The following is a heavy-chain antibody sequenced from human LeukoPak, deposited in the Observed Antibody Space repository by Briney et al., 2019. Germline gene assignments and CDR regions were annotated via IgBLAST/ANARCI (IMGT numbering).Heavy chain of an antibody. CDR1: GFTFSSYE. D-gene: IGHD3-16*02. Sequence: PGGSLRLSCEASGFTFSSYEMNWVRQAPGKGLEWVSSISSSSSYIYYADSVKGRFTISRDNAKNSLYLQMNSLRAEDTAVYYCARVIAFRGYMDVWGKGTTVTVSS. V-gene: IGHV3-21*01. J-gene: IGHJ6*03. CDR3: ARVIAFRGYMDV. CDR2: ISSSSSYI.